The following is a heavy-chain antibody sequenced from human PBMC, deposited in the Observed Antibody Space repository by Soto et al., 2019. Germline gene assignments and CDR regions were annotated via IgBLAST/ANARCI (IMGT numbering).Heavy chain of an antibody. CDR2: ISGYTGNT. CDR1: GNTLTKFG. J-gene: IGHJ4*02. Sequence: QVQLVQSGGELKQPGASVKVSCKASGNTLTKFGISWVRQAPGQGLEWMGWISGYTGNTDYAQKFQGRVTMTADTSSSIAYMELRSLTSDDTAVYYCAGRLGVAWGSYSPADYWGQGTLVTVSS. CDR3: AGRLGVAWGSYSPADY. D-gene: IGHD3-16*01. V-gene: IGHV1-18*01.